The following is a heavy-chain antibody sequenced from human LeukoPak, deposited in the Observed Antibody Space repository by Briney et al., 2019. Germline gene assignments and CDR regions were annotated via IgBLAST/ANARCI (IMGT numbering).Heavy chain of an antibody. Sequence: SETLSLTCTVSGGSISGSSNYWGWIRQPPGKGLEWIGSIHYSGNTYYNPSLKSRVTMSVDTSKNQFSLKLTSVTAADTAVYYCARPTFASYSSGYHYWGQGTLVTVSS. V-gene: IGHV4-39*01. CDR1: GGSISGSSNY. CDR3: ARPTFASYSSGYHY. CDR2: IHYSGNT. J-gene: IGHJ4*02. D-gene: IGHD3-22*01.